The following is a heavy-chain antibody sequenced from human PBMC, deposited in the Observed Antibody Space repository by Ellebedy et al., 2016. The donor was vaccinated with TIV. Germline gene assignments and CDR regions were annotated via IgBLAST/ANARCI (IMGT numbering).Heavy chain of an antibody. V-gene: IGHV4-39*01. CDR1: GGSLSSSSYY. D-gene: IGHD3-16*01. CDR3: AAIQGGADY. CDR2: IYYSGST. J-gene: IGHJ4*02. Sequence: SETLSLXCTVSGGSLSSSSYYWGWIRQPPGKGLEWIGIIYYSGSTYYNPSLKSRVTISVDTSKNQFSLKLSSVTAADTAVYYCAAIQGGADYWGQGTLVTVSS.